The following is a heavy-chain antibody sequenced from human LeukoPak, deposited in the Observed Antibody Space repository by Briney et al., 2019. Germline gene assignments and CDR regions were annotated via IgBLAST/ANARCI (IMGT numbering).Heavy chain of an antibody. V-gene: IGHV3-30*02. CDR2: IRYDGRNK. CDR1: GFTFSTYG. J-gene: IGHJ4*02. CDR3: ARGLWFGELAFDY. Sequence: GGSLRLSCAASGFTFSTYGMHWVRQAPGKGLEWVAFIRYDGRNKYYADSVKGRFTISRDDSKNTLCLQMSSLRAEDMAVYYCARGLWFGELAFDYWGQGTLVTVSS. D-gene: IGHD3-10*01.